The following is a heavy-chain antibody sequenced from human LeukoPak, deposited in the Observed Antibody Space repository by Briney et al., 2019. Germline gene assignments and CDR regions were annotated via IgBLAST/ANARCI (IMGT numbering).Heavy chain of an antibody. CDR2: IKHNGGEK. V-gene: IGHV3-7*01. J-gene: IGHJ4*02. Sequence: GGSLRLSCVASGFTFTDYFMSWVRQAPGKGLEWVASIKHNGGEKYYVDSVKGRFTISRDNAKNTLYLEMNSLRADDTAVYYCARDWYHSFDYWGQGILVTVSS. D-gene: IGHD1-14*01. CDR3: ARDWYHSFDY. CDR1: GFTFTDYF.